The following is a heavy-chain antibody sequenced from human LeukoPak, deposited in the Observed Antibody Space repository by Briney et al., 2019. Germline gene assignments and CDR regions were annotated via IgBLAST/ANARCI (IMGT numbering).Heavy chain of an antibody. CDR1: GFTFSSYA. J-gene: IGHJ4*02. D-gene: IGHD6-13*01. CDR3: ARYGSIAAAGTFDY. Sequence: PGGSLRLSCAASGFTFSSYAMSWVRQAPGKGLEWVSAISGSGGSTNYADSVKGRFTISRDNVKNSLYLQMNSLRAEDTAVYYCARYGSIAAAGTFDYWGQGTLVTVSS. V-gene: IGHV3-23*01. CDR2: ISGSGGST.